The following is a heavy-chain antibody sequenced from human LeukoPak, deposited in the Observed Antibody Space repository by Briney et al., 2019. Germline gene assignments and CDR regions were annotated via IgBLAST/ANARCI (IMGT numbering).Heavy chain of an antibody. CDR2: ISSSGTII. V-gene: IGHV3-11*01. Sequence: PGGSLRLSCAGSGFSFTEYYMTWIRQTPGKGLEGLSHISSSGTIIYYADSVKGRFTISRDNAKNSLFLQMNSLRAEDTAVYFCAREGQLLLDGYYAMDVWGHGTTVTVTS. D-gene: IGHD2-2*01. CDR3: AREGQLLLDGYYAMDV. J-gene: IGHJ6*02. CDR1: GFSFTEYY.